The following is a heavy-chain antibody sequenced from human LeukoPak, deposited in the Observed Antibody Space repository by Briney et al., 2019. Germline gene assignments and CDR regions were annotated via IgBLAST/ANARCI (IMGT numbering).Heavy chain of an antibody. CDR3: ARGYYYDSSGYEDGMDV. CDR2: IYHSGST. Sequence: MSSETLSLTCAVSGGSISSSNWWSWVRQPPGKGLEWIGEIYHSGSTNYNPSLKSRVTISVDKSKNQFSLKLSSVTAADTAVYYCARGYYYDSSGYEDGMDVWGQGTTVTVSS. V-gene: IGHV4-4*02. D-gene: IGHD3-22*01. J-gene: IGHJ6*02. CDR1: GGSISSSNW.